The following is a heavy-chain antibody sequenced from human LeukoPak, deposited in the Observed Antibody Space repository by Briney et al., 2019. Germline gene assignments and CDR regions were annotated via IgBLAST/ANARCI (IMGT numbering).Heavy chain of an antibody. CDR2: IDYSGST. CDR3: ARHSLRQQLVYFDY. J-gene: IGHJ4*02. Sequence: SETLSLTCTVSGASISSYYWSWIRQPPGKGLEWIGYIDYSGSTNYNPSLKSRVTISEGTSNNQFSLRLTSVTAADTAVYYCARHSLRQQLVYFDYWGQGTLDTVSS. CDR1: GASISSYY. V-gene: IGHV4-59*08. D-gene: IGHD6-13*01.